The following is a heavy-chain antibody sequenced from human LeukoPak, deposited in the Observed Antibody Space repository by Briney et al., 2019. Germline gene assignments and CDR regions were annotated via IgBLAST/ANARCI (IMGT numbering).Heavy chain of an antibody. CDR3: ARDRNYSSGWKGDAFDI. D-gene: IGHD6-19*01. V-gene: IGHV4-59*01. CDR2: IYYSGST. Sequence: PSETLSLTCTVSGGSISSYYWSWIRQPPGKGLEWIGYIYYSGSTNYNPSLKSRVTISVDTSKNQLSLKLSSVTAADTAVYYCARDRNYSSGWKGDAFDIWGQGTMVTVSS. CDR1: GGSISSYY. J-gene: IGHJ3*02.